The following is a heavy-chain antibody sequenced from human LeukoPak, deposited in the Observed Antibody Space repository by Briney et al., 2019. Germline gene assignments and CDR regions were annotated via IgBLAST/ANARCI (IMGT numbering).Heavy chain of an antibody. CDR1: GGSISSSSYY. J-gene: IGHJ4*02. D-gene: IGHD5-12*01. V-gene: IGHV4-39*01. CDR3: ARHVGYTPFDY. CDR2: IYYSRST. Sequence: SETLSLTCTVSGGSISSSSYYWGWLREPPGKGLEWIGSIYYSRSTYYNPSLKSRVTISVGTSKNQFSLRLSSVTAADTAVYYCARHVGYTPFDYWGQGTLVTVSS.